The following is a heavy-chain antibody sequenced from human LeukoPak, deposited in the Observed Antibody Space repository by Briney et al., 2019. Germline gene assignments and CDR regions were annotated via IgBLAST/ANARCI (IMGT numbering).Heavy chain of an antibody. V-gene: IGHV1-2*02. CDR3: ARGGRSIFGVADY. CDR2: INPNSGGT. CDR1: GYIFTGYY. J-gene: IGHJ4*02. Sequence: ASVKVSCKASGYIFTGYYMHWVRQAPGQGLEWMGWINPNSGGTNYAQKFQGRVTVTRDTSISTAYMELSRVRSDDTAVYYCARGGRSIFGVADYWGQGTLVTVSS. D-gene: IGHD3-3*01.